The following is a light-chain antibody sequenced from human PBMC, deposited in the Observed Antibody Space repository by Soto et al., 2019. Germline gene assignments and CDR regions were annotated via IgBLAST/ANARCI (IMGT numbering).Light chain of an antibody. CDR3: CSYAGVSSVL. CDR1: SSDVGSYNL. V-gene: IGLV2-23*01. J-gene: IGLJ2*01. CDR2: EGT. Sequence: QSALTQPASVSGSPGQSITISCTGTSSDVGSYNLVSWYQQYPGKAPKLMIYEGTKRPSGISNRFSASKTGNTASLTISGVQVEDEDDYYCCSYAGVSSVLFGGGTQLTVL.